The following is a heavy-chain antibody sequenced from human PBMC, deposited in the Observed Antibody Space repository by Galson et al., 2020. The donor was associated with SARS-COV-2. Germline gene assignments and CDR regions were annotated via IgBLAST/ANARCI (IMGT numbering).Heavy chain of an antibody. D-gene: IGHD3-10*01. CDR1: GGSVSSGRYY. CDR3: ARDDLGFGELLPGAAFDI. CDR2: IHYSGSS. V-gene: IGHV4-61*01. J-gene: IGHJ3*02. Sequence: SETLSLTCTVSGGSVSSGRYYWSWIRQPPGKGLEWIGYIHYSGSSRYNPSLKSRVTVSVDTSKNQFSLKLYSATAAGTAVYYCARDDLGFGELLPGAAFDIWGQGTIVIVSS.